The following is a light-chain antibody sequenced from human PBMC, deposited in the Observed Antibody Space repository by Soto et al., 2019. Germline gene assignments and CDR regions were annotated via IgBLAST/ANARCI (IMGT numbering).Light chain of an antibody. CDR3: HQYNNWARL. V-gene: IGKV3-15*01. CDR1: QSVSSN. J-gene: IGKJ4*02. Sequence: EIVMTQSPATLSVSPGKRATLSCRASQSVSSNFAWYQQKPGQAPRLLIYGASTRATGIPARFSGSGSGPEFTLTISSRHSKDFPVYYCHQYNNWARLFGGGTREEIK. CDR2: GAS.